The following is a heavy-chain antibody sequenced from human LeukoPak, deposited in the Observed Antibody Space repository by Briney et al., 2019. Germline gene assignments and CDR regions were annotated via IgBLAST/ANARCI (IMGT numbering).Heavy chain of an antibody. CDR3: AKRSGDTTGWFFDF. CDR1: GFSFSSYA. CDR2: ISGSGDNT. V-gene: IGHV3-23*01. Sequence: GGSLRLSCAASGFSFSSYAMSWVRQAPGKGLEWVSSISGSGDNTYYAESVKGRFTISRDNSKNTLFLQMNSLRAEDTAVFYCAKRSGDTTGWFFDFWGQGTLVTVPS. D-gene: IGHD6-19*01. J-gene: IGHJ4*02.